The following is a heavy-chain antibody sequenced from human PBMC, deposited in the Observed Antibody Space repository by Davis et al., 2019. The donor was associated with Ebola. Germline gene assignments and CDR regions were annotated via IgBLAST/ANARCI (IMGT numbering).Heavy chain of an antibody. J-gene: IGHJ6*02. V-gene: IGHV1-69*13. CDR2: IIPIFGTA. Sequence: AASVMVSCKASGGTFSSYAISWWRRAPGQGLEWMGGIIPIFGTANYEQKFQGRVTITADESTSTAYMELSSLRSEDTAVYYCARDSGGMDVWGQGTTVTVSS. CDR3: ARDSGGMDV. CDR1: GGTFSSYA.